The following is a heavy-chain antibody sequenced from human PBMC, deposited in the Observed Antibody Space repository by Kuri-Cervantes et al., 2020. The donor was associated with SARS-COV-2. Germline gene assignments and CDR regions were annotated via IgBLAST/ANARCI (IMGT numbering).Heavy chain of an antibody. Sequence: LSLTCAASGFTFDDYAMHWVRQAPGKGLEWVSLISWDGGSTYYADSVKGRFTISRDNSKNSLYLQMNSLRAEDTALYYCARDGRAYSSSWQPSYYWGQGTRGTVSS. V-gene: IGHV3-43D*04. CDR2: ISWDGGST. CDR1: GFTFDDYA. D-gene: IGHD6-13*01. CDR3: ARDGRAYSSSWQPSYY. J-gene: IGHJ4*02.